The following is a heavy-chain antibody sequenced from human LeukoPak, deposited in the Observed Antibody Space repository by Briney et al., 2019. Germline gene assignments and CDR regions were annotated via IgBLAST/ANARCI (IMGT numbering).Heavy chain of an antibody. CDR3: ARGRSVIDY. CDR2: IYYSGST. CDR1: GGSISSTSYY. V-gene: IGHV4-61*01. D-gene: IGHD6-25*01. J-gene: IGHJ4*02. Sequence: PSETLSLTCAVSGGSISSTSYYWSWIRQPPGKGLEWIGYIYYSGSTNYNPSLKSRVTISVDTSKNQFSLKLSSVTAADTAVYYCARGRSVIDYWGQGTLVTVSS.